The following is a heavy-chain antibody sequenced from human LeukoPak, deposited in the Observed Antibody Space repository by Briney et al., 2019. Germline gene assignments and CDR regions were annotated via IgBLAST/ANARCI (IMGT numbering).Heavy chain of an antibody. CDR2: IIPILGTA. D-gene: IGHD6-13*01. J-gene: IGHJ4*02. CDR3: ARGPGEGSSGYSPTYYFDS. Sequence: GSSVKVSCKASGGTFSSYAISWVRQAPGQGLEWMGGIIPILGTANYAQKFQGRVTITADESTSTAYMELSSLRSEDTAVYYCARGPGEGSSGYSPTYYFDSGGQEPLLTVPS. CDR1: GGTFSSYA. V-gene: IGHV1-69*01.